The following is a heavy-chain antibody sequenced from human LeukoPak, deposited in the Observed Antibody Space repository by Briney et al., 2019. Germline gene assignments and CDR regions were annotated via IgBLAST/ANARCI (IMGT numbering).Heavy chain of an antibody. CDR1: GFTFSSYW. Sequence: GGSLRLSCAASGFTFSSYWVHWVRQAPGEGLVWVSRINSDGSSTSYADSVKGRFTISRDNAKNTLYLQMNSLRAEDTAVYYCARVWGRGLDYWGQGTLVTVSS. CDR2: INSDGSST. V-gene: IGHV3-74*01. CDR3: ARVWGRGLDY. J-gene: IGHJ4*02. D-gene: IGHD3-10*01.